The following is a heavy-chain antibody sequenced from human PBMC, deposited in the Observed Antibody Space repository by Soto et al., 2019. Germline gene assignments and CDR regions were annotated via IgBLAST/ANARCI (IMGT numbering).Heavy chain of an antibody. CDR1: GFTFSNYA. CDR2: RSGSGDST. Sequence: EVQLLESGGGLVQPGGSLRLSCAASGFTFSNYAMSWVRQAPGKGLEWVSVRSGSGDSTYYADSVKGRFTISRDNSNNTLYLQMNSLRAEDTAVYYCAKDSSGYYGVFDYWGQGTLVTVSS. V-gene: IGHV3-23*01. J-gene: IGHJ4*02. D-gene: IGHD3-22*01. CDR3: AKDSSGYYGVFDY.